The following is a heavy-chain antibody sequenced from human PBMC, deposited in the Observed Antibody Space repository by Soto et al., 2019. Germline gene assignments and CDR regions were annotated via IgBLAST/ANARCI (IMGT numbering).Heavy chain of an antibody. Sequence: GSLRLSCAASGFTVSGMFMNWVRQAPGKGLEWVSVIYPAGPTYYADSVKGRFTIARGNSKNTLFLQLNNLRAEDTAVYYCARDADSSGLHYWGQGILVTVSS. D-gene: IGHD6-19*01. CDR2: IYPAGPT. CDR1: GFTVSGMF. CDR3: ARDADSSGLHY. J-gene: IGHJ4*02. V-gene: IGHV3-53*01.